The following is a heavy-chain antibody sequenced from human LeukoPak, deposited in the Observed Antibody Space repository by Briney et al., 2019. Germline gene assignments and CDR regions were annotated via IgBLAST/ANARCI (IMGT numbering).Heavy chain of an antibody. Sequence: PGGSLRLSCAASGFTFSSYGMHWVRQAPGKGLEWVAVISYDGSNKYYADSVKGRFTISRDNSKNTLYLQMNSLRAEDTAVYYCARSPYTARYSSSPFDYWGQGTLVTVSS. CDR1: GFTFSSYG. J-gene: IGHJ4*02. CDR3: ARSPYTARYSSSPFDY. D-gene: IGHD6-13*01. CDR2: ISYDGSNK. V-gene: IGHV3-30*03.